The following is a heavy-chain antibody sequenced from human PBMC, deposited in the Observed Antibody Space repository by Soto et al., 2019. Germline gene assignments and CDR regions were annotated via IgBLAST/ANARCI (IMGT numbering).Heavy chain of an antibody. D-gene: IGHD6-19*01. CDR2: ISSSGSRT. CDR1: GFTFSGYA. Sequence: GESLKISCAASGFTFSGYAMNWVRQAPGKGLEWVSAISSSGSRTYYADSVKGRFTISRDNSKNTLYLQMNSLRAEDTAGYYCAKEKAVAGPPAPFDYWGQGTLVTVSS. J-gene: IGHJ4*02. CDR3: AKEKAVAGPPAPFDY. V-gene: IGHV3-23*01.